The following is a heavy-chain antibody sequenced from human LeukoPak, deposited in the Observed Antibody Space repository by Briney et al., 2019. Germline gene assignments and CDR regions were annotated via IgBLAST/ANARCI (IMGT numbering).Heavy chain of an antibody. D-gene: IGHD5-12*01. CDR1: GFTFSSYG. CDR2: IRYDGSNK. V-gene: IGHV3-30*02. J-gene: IGHJ4*02. Sequence: GGSLRLSCAASGFTFSSYGMHWVRQAPGKGLEWVAFIRYDGSNKYYADSVKGRFTISRDNSNSTLYLQMDSLRGDDAAVYYCAKDSIDSGYGLFDYWGQGTLVTVSS. CDR3: AKDSIDSGYGLFDY.